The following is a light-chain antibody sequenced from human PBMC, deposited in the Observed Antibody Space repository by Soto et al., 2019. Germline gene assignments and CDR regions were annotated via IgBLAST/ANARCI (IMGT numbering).Light chain of an antibody. V-gene: IGLV2-8*01. J-gene: IGLJ2*01. CDR2: GVS. Sequence: QSALTQPPSASGSPGQSVTISCTGTSSDVGGYNYVSWYQQHPGKAPKLMIYGVSKRPSGVPDRFSGSKSGNTASLTVSGLQAEDEADYYCSSYAGSLIFGGGTKDTVL. CDR1: SSDVGGYNY. CDR3: SSYAGSLI.